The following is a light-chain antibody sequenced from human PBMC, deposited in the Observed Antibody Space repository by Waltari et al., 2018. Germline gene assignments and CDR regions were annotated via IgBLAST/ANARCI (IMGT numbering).Light chain of an antibody. V-gene: IGKV3-15*01. CDR1: HSVNTN. CDR3: QQYNNWPQT. CDR2: GAS. Sequence: EIVMTQSPGTLSVSPGERATLSCRASHSVNTNLAWYQQKPGQAPRLLIYGASPRATGIPARFSVSGSGTEFTLTITNLQSEDFAVYYCQQYNNWPQTFGQGTKLELK. J-gene: IGKJ2*01.